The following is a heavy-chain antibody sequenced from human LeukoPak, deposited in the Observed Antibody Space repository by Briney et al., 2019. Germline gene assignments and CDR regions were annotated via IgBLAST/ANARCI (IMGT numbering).Heavy chain of an antibody. CDR1: GFTFSSYA. J-gene: IGHJ4*02. V-gene: IGHV3-30*18. CDR3: VKSGIAAAGQRGYFDY. CDR2: MSNDGSNK. Sequence: GGSLRLSCAASGFTFSSYAMSWVRQAPGKGLEWVAVMSNDGSNKYYADSVKGRFTISRDNAKNTQYLQMNSLRAEDTGIYYCVKSGIAAAGQRGYFDYWGQGTLVTVSS. D-gene: IGHD6-13*01.